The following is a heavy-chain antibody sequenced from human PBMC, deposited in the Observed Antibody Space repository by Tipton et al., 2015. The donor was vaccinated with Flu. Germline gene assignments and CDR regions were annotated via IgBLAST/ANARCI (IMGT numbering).Heavy chain of an antibody. Sequence: SLTCTVSGDSIGSSSYYWGWFRQPPGKGLEWIGSIYYSGSTYYNPSLKSRVTISVDTSKNQFSLKLSSVTAADTAVYYCARDTIFGVAHWGQGTLVTVSS. CDR3: ARDTIFGVAH. V-gene: IGHV4-39*07. CDR2: IYYSGST. D-gene: IGHD3-3*01. CDR1: GDSIGSSSYY. J-gene: IGHJ4*02.